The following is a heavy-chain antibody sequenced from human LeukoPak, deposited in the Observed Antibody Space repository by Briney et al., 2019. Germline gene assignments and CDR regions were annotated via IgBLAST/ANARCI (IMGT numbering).Heavy chain of an antibody. D-gene: IGHD3-10*01. CDR3: ARQGYYGSGSSAQDWFDP. J-gene: IGHJ5*02. CDR2: IYYSGST. V-gene: IGHV4-59*08. CDR1: GGSISSYY. Sequence: PSETLSLTCTVSGGSISSYYWSWIRQPPGKGLEWIGYIYYSGSTNYNPSLKSRVTISVDTSKNQFSLKLSSVNAADTAVYYCARQGYYGSGSSAQDWFDPWGQGTLVTVSS.